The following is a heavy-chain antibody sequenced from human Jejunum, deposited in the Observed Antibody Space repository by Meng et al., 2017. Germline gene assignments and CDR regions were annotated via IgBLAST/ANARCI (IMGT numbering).Heavy chain of an antibody. V-gene: IGHV4-59*01. CDR1: GGSISSYY. D-gene: IGHD2-21*02. J-gene: IGHJ4*02. CDR2: VSYSVA. CDR3: ARGVVTTGTKSYFDN. Sequence: SETLSLTCTVSGGSISSYYLTWIRQPPGKGLEWIGYVSYSVANKNSSLESRVTMSLDRSKNQLSLRLSSVTAADTAVYYCARGVVTTGTKSYFDNWGQGTLVTVSS.